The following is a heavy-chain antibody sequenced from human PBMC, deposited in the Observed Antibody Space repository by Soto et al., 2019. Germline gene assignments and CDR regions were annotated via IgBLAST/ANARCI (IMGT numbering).Heavy chain of an antibody. D-gene: IGHD6-19*01. CDR2: IRTEPYSYAA. CDR1: GFTFSGSA. J-gene: IGHJ4*02. V-gene: IGHV3-73*01. Sequence: PGGSLRLSCAASGFTFSGSAMQWVRQASGKGLEWVGRIRTEPYSYAAAYAASVKGRFTISRDNSKNTLYLQMNSLRAGDSAKYYCAKEGTSGLYYFDYWGPGTLVTVSS. CDR3: AKEGTSGLYYFDY.